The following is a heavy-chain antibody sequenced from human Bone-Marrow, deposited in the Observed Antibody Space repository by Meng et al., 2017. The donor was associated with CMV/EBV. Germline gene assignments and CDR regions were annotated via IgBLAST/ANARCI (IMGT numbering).Heavy chain of an antibody. J-gene: IGHJ4*02. CDR3: ASGGRGTYYDFWSGYSYFDY. D-gene: IGHD3-3*01. CDR2: ISAYNGNT. CDR1: GDIFARYA. V-gene: IGHV1-18*01. Sequence: ASVKVSCKTSGDIFARYAVSWVRQAPGQGLEWMGWISAYNGNTNYAQKLQGRVTMTTDTSTSTAYMELRSLRSDDTAVYYCASGGRGTYYDFWSGYSYFDYWGQGTLVTVSS.